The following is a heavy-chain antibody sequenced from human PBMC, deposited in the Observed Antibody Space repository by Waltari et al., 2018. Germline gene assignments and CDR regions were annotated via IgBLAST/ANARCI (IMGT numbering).Heavy chain of an antibody. D-gene: IGHD2-2*01. J-gene: IGHJ2*01. Sequence: QVQLQQWGAGLLKPSETLSLTCAVYGGSFSGYYWSWIRQLPGKGLEWFGEINRSGSTNYNPSLKSRVTVSVDTSKNQFSLKLSSVTAADTAVYYCARGEIVVVPAARKGWFDPWGRGTLVTVSS. CDR2: INRSGST. CDR1: GGSFSGYY. CDR3: ARGEIVVVPAARKGWFDP. V-gene: IGHV4-34*01.